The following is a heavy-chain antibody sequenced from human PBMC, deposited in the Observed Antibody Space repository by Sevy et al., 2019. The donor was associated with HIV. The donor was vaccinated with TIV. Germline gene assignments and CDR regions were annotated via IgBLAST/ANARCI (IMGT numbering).Heavy chain of an antibody. Sequence: GGSLRLSCAASGFTFSGYAMTWVRQAPGKGLEWVSAISGSSGYTYYAHSVEGRFTIARDNSRNTLYLQMNSLSAEDTALYYSAKDRDYDSGGYKGYFFDSWGQGTLVTVSS. D-gene: IGHD3-22*01. CDR1: GFTFSGYA. V-gene: IGHV3-23*01. CDR2: ISGSSGYT. J-gene: IGHJ4*02. CDR3: AKDRDYDSGGYKGYFFDS.